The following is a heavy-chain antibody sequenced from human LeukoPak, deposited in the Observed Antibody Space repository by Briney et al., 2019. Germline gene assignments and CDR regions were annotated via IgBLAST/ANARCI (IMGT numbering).Heavy chain of an antibody. CDR1: GDSVSSKSAT. CDR3: AREGWFGEPPSHWFDP. Sequence: SQNLSLTCAISGDSVSSKSATWNRIRQSPSRGLEWLGRTYYTSKWYNDYAVSVKSRITINPDTSKNQFSLQLNSVTPEDTAVYYCAREGWFGEPPSHWFDPWGQGILVTVSS. V-gene: IGHV6-1*01. D-gene: IGHD3-10*01. J-gene: IGHJ5*02. CDR2: TYYTSKWYN.